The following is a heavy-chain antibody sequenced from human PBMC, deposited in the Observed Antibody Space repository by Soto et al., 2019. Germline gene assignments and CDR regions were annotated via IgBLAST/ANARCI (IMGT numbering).Heavy chain of an antibody. D-gene: IGHD3-9*01. CDR2: IYSGGST. V-gene: IGHV3-66*01. Sequence: EVQLVESGGGLVQPGGSLRLSCAASGFTVSSNYMSWVRQAPGKGLEWVSVIYSGGSTYYADSVKGRFTISRDNSKNTLYLQMNSLRAEDTAVYYGASGVGFDWLQTQGDYWGQGTLVTVSS. CDR3: ASGVGFDWLQTQGDY. CDR1: GFTVSSNY. J-gene: IGHJ4*02.